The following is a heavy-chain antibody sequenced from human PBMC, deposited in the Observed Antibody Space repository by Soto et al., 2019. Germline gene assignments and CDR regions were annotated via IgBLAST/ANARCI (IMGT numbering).Heavy chain of an antibody. CDR2: VSGSGGST. CDR3: ARGRRLGSSINWFDP. D-gene: IGHD3-16*01. CDR1: GFTFSSYA. J-gene: IGHJ5*02. V-gene: IGHV3-23*01. Sequence: GGSLRLSCAASGFTFSSYAMSWVRQAPGKGLEWISAVSGSGGSTYYADSVKGRFTISRDNSKDTLYLQMNSLRAEDTAVYYCARGRRLGSSINWFDPWGQGTLVTVSS.